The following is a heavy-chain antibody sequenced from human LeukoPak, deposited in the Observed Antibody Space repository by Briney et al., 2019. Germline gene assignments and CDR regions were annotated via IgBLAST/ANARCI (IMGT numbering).Heavy chain of an antibody. CDR3: ARGLRFLEPV. D-gene: IGHD3-3*01. V-gene: IGHV4-34*01. CDR2: INHSGST. Sequence: SETLSLTCAVYGGSFSGYYWSWIRQPPGKGLEWIGEINHSGSTNYNPSLKSRVTISVDTSKNQFSLKLSSATAADTAVYYCARGLRFLEPVGGQGTLVTVSS. J-gene: IGHJ4*02. CDR1: GGSFSGYY.